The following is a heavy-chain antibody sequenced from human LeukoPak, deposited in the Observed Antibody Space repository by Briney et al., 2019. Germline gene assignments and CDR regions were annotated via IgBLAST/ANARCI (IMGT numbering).Heavy chain of an antibody. V-gene: IGHV4-59*01. CDR1: GGPISSYY. D-gene: IGHD4-23*01. J-gene: IGHJ4*02. CDR2: IYYSGST. CDR3: ARQTTVAYYFDY. Sequence: SETLSLTCTVSGGPISSYYWSWIRQPPGKGLEWIGYIYYSGSTNYNPSLKSRVTISVDTSKNQFSLKLSSVTAAGTAVYYCARQTTVAYYFDYWGQGTLVTVSS.